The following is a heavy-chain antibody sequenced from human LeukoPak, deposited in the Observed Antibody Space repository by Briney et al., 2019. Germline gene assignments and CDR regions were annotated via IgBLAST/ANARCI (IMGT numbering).Heavy chain of an antibody. V-gene: IGHV3-66*01. CDR3: ASSPGGGGSYYFDY. J-gene: IGHJ4*02. Sequence: GGSLRLSCVVSGFTVSSNYMSWVRQAPGKGLEWVSVIYSGGNTFYADSVKGRFSISRDNSKNTLFLQMNSLRAEDTAVYYCASSPGGGGSYYFDYWGQGTLVTVSS. CDR2: IYSGGNT. D-gene: IGHD1-26*01. CDR1: GFTVSSNY.